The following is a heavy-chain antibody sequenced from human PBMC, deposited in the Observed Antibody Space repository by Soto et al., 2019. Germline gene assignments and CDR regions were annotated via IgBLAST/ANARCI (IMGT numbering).Heavy chain of an antibody. CDR1: GGSFSGYY. D-gene: IGHD2-2*01. V-gene: IGHV4-34*01. Sequence: SETLSLTCAVYGGSFSGYYWSWIRQPPGKGLEWIGEINHSGSTNYNPSLKSRVTISADTSKNHFSLKLSSVTAADTAVYYCARLGGHCSSSSCFGFYGMDVWGQGTTVTVSS. CDR3: ARLGGHCSSSSCFGFYGMDV. CDR2: INHSGST. J-gene: IGHJ6*02.